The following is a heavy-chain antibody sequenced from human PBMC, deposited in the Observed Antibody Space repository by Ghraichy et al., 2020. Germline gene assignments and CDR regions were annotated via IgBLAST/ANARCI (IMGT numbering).Heavy chain of an antibody. D-gene: IGHD6-6*01. CDR2: ISASGDGV. CDR3: ARDSGRSWGIFNY. J-gene: IGHJ4*02. V-gene: IGHV3-23*01. Sequence: LSLTCAASGFIFRNQAMNWVRQAPGEGLEWVSEISASGDGVNYADSVKGRFIISRDNSNNTLYLQINNLRAEDTAKYYCARDSGRSWGIFNYWGQGALVTVSS. CDR1: GFIFRNQA.